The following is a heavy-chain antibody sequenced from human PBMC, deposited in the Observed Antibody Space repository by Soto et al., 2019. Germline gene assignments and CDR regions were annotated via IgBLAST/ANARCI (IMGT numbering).Heavy chain of an antibody. CDR1: GFTFDDYA. CDR2: ISWNSGSI. J-gene: IGHJ4*02. CDR3: AKDFSDIWDYRRDFDY. D-gene: IGHD1-7*01. Sequence: EVQLVESGGGLVQSGRSLRLSCGASGFTFDDYAMHWVRQGPGKGLEWVSGISWNSGSIAYADSVKGRFTISRDNAKNSLYLQMNSLTPEDTALYYCAKDFSDIWDYRRDFDYWGQGTLVTVSS. V-gene: IGHV3-9*01.